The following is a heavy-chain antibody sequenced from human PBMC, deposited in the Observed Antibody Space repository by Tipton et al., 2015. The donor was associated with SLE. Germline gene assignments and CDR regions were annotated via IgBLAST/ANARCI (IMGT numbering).Heavy chain of an antibody. V-gene: IGHV3-33*06. J-gene: IGHJ4*02. CDR1: GFNLNTSG. Sequence: RSLRLSCAASGFNLNTSGMHWVRQAPGQGLEWVAIIWYDGTTKYYADSVKGRFTISRDNSKNTLLLQLNSLRAEDTVVYYCAKGIGVGVYADADYWGQGASVTVSS. CDR2: IWYDGTTK. CDR3: AKGIGVGVYADADY. D-gene: IGHD3-3*01.